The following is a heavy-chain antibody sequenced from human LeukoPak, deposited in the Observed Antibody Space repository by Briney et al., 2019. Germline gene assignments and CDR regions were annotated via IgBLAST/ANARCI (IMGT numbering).Heavy chain of an antibody. CDR2: IWYDGSNK. J-gene: IGHJ6*02. CDR3: ARDRVGYCSGGSCYRIYYGMDV. D-gene: IGHD2-15*01. CDR1: GFTFSSYG. Sequence: GGSLRLSCAASGFTFSSYGMHWVRQAPGKGLEWVAVIWYDGSNKYYADSVKGRFTIYRDNSKNTLYLQMNSLRAEDTAVYYCARDRVGYCSGGSCYRIYYGMDVWGQGTTVTVSS. V-gene: IGHV3-33*01.